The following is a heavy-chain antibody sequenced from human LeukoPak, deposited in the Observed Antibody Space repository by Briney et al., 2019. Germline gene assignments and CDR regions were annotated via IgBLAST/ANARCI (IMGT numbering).Heavy chain of an antibody. D-gene: IGHD6-19*01. J-gene: IGHJ5*02. Sequence: KASGKASGYNFTIYVIHWVRQAPGQRLEWMGWINAGNGNTKYSQKFQGRVTITRDTSASTAYMELSSLRSEDTAVYYCARTAGRGGWFDPWGQGTLVTVSS. CDR3: ARTAGRGGWFDP. CDR2: INAGNGNT. V-gene: IGHV1-3*01. CDR1: GYNFTIYV.